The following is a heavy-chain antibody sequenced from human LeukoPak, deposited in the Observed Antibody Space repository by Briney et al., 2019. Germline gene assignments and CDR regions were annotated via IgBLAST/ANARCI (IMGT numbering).Heavy chain of an antibody. J-gene: IGHJ4*02. V-gene: IGHV3-23*01. CDR1: GFTFSNYA. D-gene: IGHD3-16*01. Sequence: GGSLRLSCVASGFTFSNYAMSWVRQAPARGLEWVSSLGGDGDTFYADSVKGRFTLSRDASRNTVYLELSNLRVEDTAIYYCVKASWVSSADAVLWGQGTLVIVSS. CDR3: VKASWVSSADAVL. CDR2: SLGGDGDT.